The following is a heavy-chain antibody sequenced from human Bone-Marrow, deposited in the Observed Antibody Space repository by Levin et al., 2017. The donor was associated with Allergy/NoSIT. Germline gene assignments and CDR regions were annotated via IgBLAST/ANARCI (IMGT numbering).Heavy chain of an antibody. CDR2: ISYDGSNK. CDR3: ARDVPKNYDFWSGSSDYFDY. J-gene: IGHJ4*02. V-gene: IGHV3-30*04. Sequence: GGSLRLSCAASGFTFSSYAMHWVRQAPGKGLEWVAVISYDGSNKYYADSVKGRFTISRDNSKNTLYLQMNSLRAEDTAVYYCARDVPKNYDFWSGSSDYFDYWGQGTLVTVSS. CDR1: GFTFSSYA. D-gene: IGHD3-3*01.